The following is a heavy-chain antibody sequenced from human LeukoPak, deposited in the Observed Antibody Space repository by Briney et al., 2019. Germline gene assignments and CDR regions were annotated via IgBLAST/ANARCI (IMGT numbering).Heavy chain of an antibody. CDR2: MSSSASTI. V-gene: IGHV3-11*04. CDR3: ARGPIAGSIDY. D-gene: IGHD6-13*01. Sequence: KPGGSLRLSCAASGIIFSDYYMSWIRQAPGKGLEWVSYMSSSASTIYYADSVRGRFTISRDNAKNSLYLQMNSLRAEDTAVYYCARGPIAGSIDYWGQGTLVTVSS. CDR1: GIIFSDYY. J-gene: IGHJ4*02.